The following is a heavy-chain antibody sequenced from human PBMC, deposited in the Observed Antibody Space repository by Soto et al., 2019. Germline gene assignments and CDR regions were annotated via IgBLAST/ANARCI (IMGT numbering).Heavy chain of an antibody. D-gene: IGHD1-1*01. Sequence: EVQLLESGGGLVPPGGSLSLSCAASEFTFSSSAMSWVRQAPGKGLEWVSAISGSGGTSYYADYVKGRFTISRDNSKNTLYLQMNSLRADDTSIYYCAKDDNTNDGGRKIEYLGQGTLGTVSS. V-gene: IGHV3-23*01. CDR3: AKDDNTNDGGRKIEY. CDR2: ISGSGGTS. CDR1: EFTFSSSA. J-gene: IGHJ4*02.